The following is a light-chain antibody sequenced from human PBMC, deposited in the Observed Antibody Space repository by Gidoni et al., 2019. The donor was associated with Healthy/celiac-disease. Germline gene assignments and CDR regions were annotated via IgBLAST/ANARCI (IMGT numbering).Light chain of an antibody. CDR1: KSVSSN. CDR3: QQYNNWPYT. Sequence: EIVMTQSPATLSVSPGERATLSCRASKSVSSNLAWYQQKPGQAPRLLIYGASTRATGIPARFSGSGSGTEFTLTISSLQSEDFAVYYCQQYNNWPYTFXXXTKLEIK. V-gene: IGKV3-15*01. CDR2: GAS. J-gene: IGKJ2*01.